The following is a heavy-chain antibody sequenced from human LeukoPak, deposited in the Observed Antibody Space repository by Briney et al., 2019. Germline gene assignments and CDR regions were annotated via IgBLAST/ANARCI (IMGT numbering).Heavy chain of an antibody. J-gene: IGHJ6*04. D-gene: IGHD1-26*01. V-gene: IGHV1-2*02. CDR1: GFTFTGYY. CDR2: MNPNSGDT. Sequence: ASVKVSCKASGFTFTGYYTHWMRQAPGQGLEWMGWMNPNSGDTLYAPKFQGRVTMTRDTSLSTAYMELHRLTSDDSAIYYCARWDSDYYYYYSLDVWGKGTTVTVSS. CDR3: ARWDSDYYYYYSLDV.